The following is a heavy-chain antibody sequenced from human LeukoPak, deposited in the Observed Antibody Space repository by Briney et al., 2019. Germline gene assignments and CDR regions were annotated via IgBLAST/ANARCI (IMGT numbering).Heavy chain of an antibody. Sequence: GGSLRLSCVASGFTFSSYGMHWVRQAPGKGLKWGAVIWYDGTNKYYADSVKGRFTISRDSSKNTLYLQMNSLRAEDTAIYYCARAAYDNSGYLTLWGQGTLVTVSS. CDR2: IWYDGTNK. J-gene: IGHJ4*02. CDR1: GFTFSSYG. CDR3: ARAAYDNSGYLTL. V-gene: IGHV3-33*01. D-gene: IGHD3-22*01.